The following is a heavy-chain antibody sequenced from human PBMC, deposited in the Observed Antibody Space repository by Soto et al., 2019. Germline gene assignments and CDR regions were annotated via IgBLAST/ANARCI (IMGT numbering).Heavy chain of an antibody. J-gene: IGHJ3*02. V-gene: IGHV3-23*01. CDR3: AKGNHCSGGSCYSFFAFDI. Sequence: GGSLRLSCAASGFTFSSYAMSWVRQAPGKGLEWVSAISGSGGSTYYADSVKGRFTISRDNSKNTLYLQMNSLRAEDTAVYYCAKGNHCSGGSCYSFFAFDIRGQGTMVTVSS. CDR2: ISGSGGST. CDR1: GFTFSSYA. D-gene: IGHD2-15*01.